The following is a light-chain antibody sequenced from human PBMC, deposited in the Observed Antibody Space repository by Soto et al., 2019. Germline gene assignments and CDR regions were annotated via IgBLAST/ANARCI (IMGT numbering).Light chain of an antibody. V-gene: IGKV1-5*01. J-gene: IGKJ4*01. CDR2: DAS. CDR1: QSISDW. Sequence: DIQMTQSPSTLSASVGDRVTITCRASQSISDWLAWYQQKPGKAPKLLIYDASGLESGVPSRFSGSGSGTEFTLTISSLQPDDFATYYCQQYNSSPLTFGGGTKVDI. CDR3: QQYNSSPLT.